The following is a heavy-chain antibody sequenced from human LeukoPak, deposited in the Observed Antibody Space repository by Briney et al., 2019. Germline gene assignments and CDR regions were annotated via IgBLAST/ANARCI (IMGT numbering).Heavy chain of an antibody. V-gene: IGHV4-61*05. CDR3: ARLLAPLGPKPIRYFDY. D-gene: IGHD1-14*01. CDR1: GGSISSSSYY. J-gene: IGHJ4*02. CDR2: IYYSGST. Sequence: SETLSLTCTVSGGSISSSSYYWGWIRQPPGKGLEWIGYIYYSGSTNYNPSLKSRVTISVDTSKNQFSLKLSSVTAADTAVYYCARLLAPLGPKPIRYFDYWGQGTLVTVSS.